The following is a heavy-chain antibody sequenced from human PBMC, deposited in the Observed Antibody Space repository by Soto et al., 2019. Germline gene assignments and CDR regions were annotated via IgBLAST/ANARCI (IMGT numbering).Heavy chain of an antibody. CDR1: GYTFTSYY. V-gene: IGHV1-46*01. CDR2: INPSGGST. D-gene: IGHD3-10*01. J-gene: IGHJ6*02. Sequence: SVKVSCKASGYTFTSYYIHWVRQAPVQGLEWMGIINPSGGSTSYAQKFQGRVTMTRDTSTSTVYMELSSLRSEDTAVYYCARDRIVRVMVRGIISVYYYGMDVWGQGTTVTVSS. CDR3: ARDRIVRVMVRGIISVYYYGMDV.